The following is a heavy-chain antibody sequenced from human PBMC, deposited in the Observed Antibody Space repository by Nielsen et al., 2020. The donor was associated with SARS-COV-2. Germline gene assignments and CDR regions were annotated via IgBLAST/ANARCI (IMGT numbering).Heavy chain of an antibody. CDR3: ARDRTSLRLGVRRGMDV. J-gene: IGHJ6*02. CDR2: MNPNSDNT. D-gene: IGHD3-16*01. CDR1: GYTFTTYA. V-gene: IGHV1-18*01. Sequence: ASVKVSCKASGYTFTTYAINWVRQATGQGLEWMGWMNPNSDNTNYAQKLQGRVTMTTDTSTSTAYMELRSLRSDDTAVYYCARDRTSLRLGVRRGMDVWGQGTTVTVSS.